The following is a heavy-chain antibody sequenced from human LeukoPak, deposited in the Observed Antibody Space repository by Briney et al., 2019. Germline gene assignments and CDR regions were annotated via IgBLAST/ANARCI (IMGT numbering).Heavy chain of an antibody. CDR3: ARDHAVTMVRGVIGGMDV. CDR1: GGSISSYY. CDR2: IYYSGST. D-gene: IGHD3-10*01. V-gene: IGHV4-59*01. Sequence: SETLSLTCTVPGGSISSYYWSWIRQPPGKGLEWIGYIYYSGSTNYNPSLKSRVTISVDTSKNQFSLKLSSVTAADTAVYYCARDHAVTMVRGVIGGMDVWGQGTTVTVSS. J-gene: IGHJ6*02.